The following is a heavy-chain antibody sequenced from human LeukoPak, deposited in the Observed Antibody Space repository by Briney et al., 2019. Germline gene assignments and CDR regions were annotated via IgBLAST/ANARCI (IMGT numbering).Heavy chain of an antibody. CDR3: ARETGYYGSGSGIDY. V-gene: IGHV4-4*07. CDR2: IYTSGST. CDR1: GGSISSYY. D-gene: IGHD3-10*01. Sequence: KPSETLSLTCTVSGGSISSYYWSWIRQPAGKGLEWIGRIYTSGSTNYNPSLQSRVTRSVDTSKNQFSLKLSSVTAADTAVYYCARETGYYGSGSGIDYWGQGTLVTVSS. J-gene: IGHJ4*02.